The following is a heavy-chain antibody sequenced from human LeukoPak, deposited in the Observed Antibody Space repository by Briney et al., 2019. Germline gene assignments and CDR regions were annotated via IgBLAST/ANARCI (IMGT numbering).Heavy chain of an antibody. J-gene: IGHJ4*02. CDR2: ISYSAST. CDR3: ARFYYDSRGYWYYFDY. Sequence: SETLSLTCTVSGGSISSDYWSWLRQPPGQGLEWIGYISYSASTSYDPSLKSRVTISGDSSKNQLSLKLSSAAAADTAVYYCARFYYDSRGYWYYFDYWGQGTLVTVSS. D-gene: IGHD3-22*01. V-gene: IGHV4-59*08. CDR1: GGSISSDY.